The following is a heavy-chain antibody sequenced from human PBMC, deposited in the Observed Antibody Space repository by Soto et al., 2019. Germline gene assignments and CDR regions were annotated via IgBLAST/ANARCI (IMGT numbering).Heavy chain of an antibody. CDR1: GFTFSSYG. D-gene: IGHD6-13*01. CDR2: IWYDGSNK. J-gene: IGHJ6*02. Sequence: GGSLRLSCAASGFTFSSYGMHWVRQAPGKGLEWVAVIWYDGSNKYYADSVKGRFTISRDNSKNTLYLQMNSLRAEDTAVYYCARDLGYSSSWYVYYYYHGMDVWGQGTTVTVSS. V-gene: IGHV3-33*01. CDR3: ARDLGYSSSWYVYYYYHGMDV.